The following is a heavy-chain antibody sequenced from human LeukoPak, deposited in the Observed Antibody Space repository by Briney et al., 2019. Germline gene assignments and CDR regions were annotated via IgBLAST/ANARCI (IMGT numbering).Heavy chain of an antibody. CDR3: ARYDFWSGYYQANFDY. J-gene: IGHJ4*02. V-gene: IGHV3-7*01. Sequence: GGSLRLSCAASGFTFSSYWMSWVRQASGKGLEWVANIKQDGSEKYYVDSVKGRFTISRDNAKNSLYLQMNSLRAEDTAVYYCARYDFWSGYYQANFDYWGQGTLVTVSS. CDR2: IKQDGSEK. CDR1: GFTFSSYW. D-gene: IGHD3-3*01.